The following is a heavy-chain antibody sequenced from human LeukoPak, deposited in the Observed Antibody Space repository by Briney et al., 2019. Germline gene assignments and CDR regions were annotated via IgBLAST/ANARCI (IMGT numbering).Heavy chain of an antibody. J-gene: IGHJ4*02. CDR2: IYSGGST. D-gene: IGHD3-10*01. CDR3: ARAKPKNMVRGLIMRRESRYYFDY. Sequence: GGSLRLSCAASGFTFSSYWMHWVRQAPGKGLEWVSVIYSGGSTYYPDSVKGRFTISRDNSKSTLYIQMNSLRAEDTAVYYCARAKPKNMVRGLIMRRESRYYFDYWGQGTLVTVSS. V-gene: IGHV3-53*01. CDR1: GFTFSSYW.